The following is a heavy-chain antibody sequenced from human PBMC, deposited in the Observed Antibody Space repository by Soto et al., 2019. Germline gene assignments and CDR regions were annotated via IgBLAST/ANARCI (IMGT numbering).Heavy chain of an antibody. CDR3: ARGSTTEKVAF. CDR2: IYYSGST. V-gene: IGHV4-30-4*01. CDR1: GGSLSRGDYY. J-gene: IGHJ4*02. Sequence: SETLSLTCTVSGGSLSRGDYYWSWIRLPPGKGLEWIGYIYYSGSTYYNPSLRSRVTISVDTSKNQFSLKLSSVTAADTAVYYCARGSTTEKVAFWGRGTLVTVSA.